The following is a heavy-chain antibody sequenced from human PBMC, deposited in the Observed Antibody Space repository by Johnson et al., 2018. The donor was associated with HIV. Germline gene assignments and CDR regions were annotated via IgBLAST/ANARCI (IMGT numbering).Heavy chain of an antibody. CDR3: ARRGNYLADAFDI. J-gene: IGHJ3*02. V-gene: IGHV3-23*04. CDR2: ISGSGGST. Sequence: EVHLVESGGGLVQRGGSLRLSCAASGFTLSNYWMSWVRQAPGKGLEWVSAISGSGGSTSYTDSVKGRFTISRDNSKNTLYLQMNSLRAEDTAVYYCARRGNYLADAFDIWGQGTMVTVSS. CDR1: GFTLSNYW. D-gene: IGHD1-7*01.